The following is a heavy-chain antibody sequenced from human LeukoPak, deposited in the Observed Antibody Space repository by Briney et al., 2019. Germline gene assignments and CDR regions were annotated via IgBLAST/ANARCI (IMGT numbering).Heavy chain of an antibody. CDR2: MNPHSGNT. J-gene: IGHJ4*02. CDR1: GYTFTIYD. CDR3: ASVGSGSYYNGLDY. V-gene: IGHV1-8*01. Sequence: ASVKVSCXASGYTFTIYDINWVRQTSGQGLEWMAWMNPHSGNTGYAQKFQGRVTMTRDTSISTAYMELSSLRSEDTAVYHCASVGSGSYYNGLDYWGQGTLVTVSS. D-gene: IGHD3-10*01.